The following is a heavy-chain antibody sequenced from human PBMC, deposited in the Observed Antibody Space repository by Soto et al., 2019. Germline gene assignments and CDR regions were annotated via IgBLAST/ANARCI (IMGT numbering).Heavy chain of an antibody. CDR2: INPSGGST. J-gene: IGHJ3*02. CDR3: AIGAQYYYDSSGYGGDAFDI. D-gene: IGHD3-22*01. CDR1: GYTFTSYY. Sequence: ASVKVSCKASGYTFTSYYMHWVRQAPGQGLEWMGIINPSGGSTSYAQKFQGRVTMTTDTSTSTVYMELRSLRSDDTAVYYCAIGAQYYYDSSGYGGDAFDIWGQGTMVTVSS. V-gene: IGHV1-46*01.